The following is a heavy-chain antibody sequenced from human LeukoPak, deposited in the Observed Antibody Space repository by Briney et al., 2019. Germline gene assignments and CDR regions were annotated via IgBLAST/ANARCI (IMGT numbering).Heavy chain of an antibody. CDR2: ISSNGGST. Sequence: PGGSLRLSCAGSGFTFSSYAMHWVRQAPGKRLEYVSAISSNGGSTYYADSVKGRFTISRDNSKNTLYLQMGSLRAEDMAVYYCARSRSFDYWGQGTLVTVSS. CDR1: GFTFSSYA. CDR3: ARSRSFDY. V-gene: IGHV3-64*02. J-gene: IGHJ4*02.